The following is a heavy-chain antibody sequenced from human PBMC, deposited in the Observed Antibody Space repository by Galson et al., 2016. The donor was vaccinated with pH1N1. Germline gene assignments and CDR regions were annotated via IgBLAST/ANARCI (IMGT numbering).Heavy chain of an antibody. CDR1: GDTFSSYY. J-gene: IGHJ3*02. V-gene: IGHV1-46*01. CDR3: AYRGYCSGGSCYAFVS. Sequence: SVKVSCKASGDTFSSYYMHWVRQAPGQGLEWMGIINPSGGSTRYAEKFQGRVTMTRDTSTSTVYMELSSLRSDDTAVYYCAYRGYCSGGSCYAFVSWGQGTMVTVSS. D-gene: IGHD2-15*01. CDR2: INPSGGST.